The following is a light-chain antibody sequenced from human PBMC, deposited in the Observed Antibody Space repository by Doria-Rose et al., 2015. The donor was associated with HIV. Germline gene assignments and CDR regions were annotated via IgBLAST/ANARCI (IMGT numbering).Light chain of an antibody. J-gene: IGKJ5*01. CDR2: GVS. V-gene: IGKV1-39*01. CDR1: ETISNH. CDR3: QQSYNTLPIT. Sequence: DIRMAQSPSSLSASVGDRVIITCRTSETISNHLNWYQQKVGEAPKLLIFGVSSLQSGVPSRFSGGGSGTDFTLTISSLQPEDFAVYYCQQSYNTLPITFGQGTRLEIK.